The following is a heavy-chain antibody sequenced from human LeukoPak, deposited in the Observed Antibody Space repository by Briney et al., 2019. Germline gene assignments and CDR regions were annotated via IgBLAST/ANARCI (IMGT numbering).Heavy chain of an antibody. D-gene: IGHD3-22*01. CDR1: GYTFTSYG. J-gene: IGHJ4*02. Sequence: ASMKVSCKASGYTFTSYGISWVRQTPGQGLEWMEWISAYNGNTNYAQKLQGRVTMTTDTSTSTAYMELRSLRSDDTAVYYCARDLGSDDSRGYYSDYWGQGTLVTVSS. CDR3: ARDLGSDDSRGYYSDY. CDR2: ISAYNGNT. V-gene: IGHV1-18*01.